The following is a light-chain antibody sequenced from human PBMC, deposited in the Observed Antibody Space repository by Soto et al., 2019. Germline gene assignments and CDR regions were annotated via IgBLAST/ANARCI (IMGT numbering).Light chain of an antibody. J-gene: IGLJ1*01. CDR2: DVS. CDR3: CSYTTSNTRQIV. CDR1: SSDVGGYNY. Sequence: QSMLTQPASVSGSPGQSITISCTGTSSDVGGYNYVSWYQHHPGKAPKLMIYDVSNRPSGVSNRFSGSKSGNTASLTISGLQPEDEADYYCCSYTTSNTRQIVSGTGTKVTVL. V-gene: IGLV2-14*03.